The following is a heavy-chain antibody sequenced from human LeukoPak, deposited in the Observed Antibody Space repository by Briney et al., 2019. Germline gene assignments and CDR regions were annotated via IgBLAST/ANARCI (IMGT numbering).Heavy chain of an antibody. V-gene: IGHV4-59*12. J-gene: IGHJ4*02. Sequence: SETLSLTCTVSGGSISTYYWNWIRQPPGKGLEWIGYIYHSGSTNYNPSLQSRVTISVDTSKNQISLKLSSVTAADTAVYYCARVGHYDSSGYYYRLDYWGQGTLVTVSS. D-gene: IGHD3-22*01. CDR2: IYHSGST. CDR1: GGSISTYY. CDR3: ARVGHYDSSGYYYRLDY.